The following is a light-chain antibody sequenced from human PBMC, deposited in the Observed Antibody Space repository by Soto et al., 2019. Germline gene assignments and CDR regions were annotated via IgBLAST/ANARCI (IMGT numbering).Light chain of an antibody. CDR2: GAS. CDR3: QQYGSTPPYT. V-gene: IGKV3-20*01. Sequence: EIVLTQSPGTLSLSPGERATLSCRASQSVSSSYLAWYQQTTGQAPRLLFYGASSRATGIPDRFSGSGCGTDFTLTISRLEPEDFAEYYCQQYGSTPPYTFGQGTKLDIK. J-gene: IGKJ2*01. CDR1: QSVSSSY.